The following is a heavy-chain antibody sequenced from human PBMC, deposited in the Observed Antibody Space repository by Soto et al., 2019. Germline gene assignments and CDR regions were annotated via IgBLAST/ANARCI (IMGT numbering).Heavy chain of an antibody. CDR2: IYSGGST. J-gene: IGHJ4*02. D-gene: IGHD6-13*01. Sequence: PGGSLRLSCAASGFTVSSNYMSWVRQAPGKGLEWVSVIYSGGSTYYADSVKGRFTISRDNSKNTLYLQLNSLRAEDTAVYYCARVVRAAAGTGADYWGQGTLVTVSS. CDR3: ARVVRAAAGTGADY. V-gene: IGHV3-53*01. CDR1: GFTVSSNY.